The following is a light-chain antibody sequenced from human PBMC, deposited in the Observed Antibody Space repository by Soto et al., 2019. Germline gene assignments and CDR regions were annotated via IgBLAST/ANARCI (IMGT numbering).Light chain of an antibody. CDR2: WAS. CDR3: LQYYSTPRT. J-gene: IGKJ1*01. Sequence: DIVMTQSPDSLAVSLGERATINCKSSQSVLYNSDNKNYFAWYQQKPGQPPKLLIYWASTRESGVPDRFSGSGSGTDFTLTISSLQAEDVAVYYCLQYYSTPRTFGQGTKVEIK. V-gene: IGKV4-1*01. CDR1: QSVLYNSDNKNY.